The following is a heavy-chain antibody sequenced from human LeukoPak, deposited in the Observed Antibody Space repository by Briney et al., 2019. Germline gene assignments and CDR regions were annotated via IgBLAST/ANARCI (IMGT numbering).Heavy chain of an antibody. CDR1: GFTFSNYA. D-gene: IGHD6-19*01. J-gene: IGHJ4*02. V-gene: IGHV4-39*07. Sequence: GSLRLSCAASGFTFSNYAMSWVRQSPGKGLEWIGSIYYSGSTYYNPSLKSRVTISVDTSKNQFSLKLSSVTAADTAVYYCARGSSGYLAIAYWGQGTLVTVSS. CDR3: ARGSSGYLAIAY. CDR2: IYYSGST.